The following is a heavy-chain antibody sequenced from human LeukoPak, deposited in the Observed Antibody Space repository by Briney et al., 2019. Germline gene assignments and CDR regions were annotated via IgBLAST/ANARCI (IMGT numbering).Heavy chain of an antibody. V-gene: IGHV3-30-3*01. CDR2: ISYDGSNK. J-gene: IGHJ4*02. Sequence: GGSLRLSCAASGFTFSSYAMHWVRQAPGKGLEWVAVISYDGSNKYYADSVKGRFTISRDNSKNTLYLQMNSLRAEDTAVYYCAKDPWAACGGDCYLDYWGQGTLVTVSS. D-gene: IGHD2-21*02. CDR1: GFTFSSYA. CDR3: AKDPWAACGGDCYLDY.